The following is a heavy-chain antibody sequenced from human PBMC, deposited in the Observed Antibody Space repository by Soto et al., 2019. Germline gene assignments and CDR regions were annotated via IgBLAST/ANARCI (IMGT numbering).Heavy chain of an antibody. J-gene: IGHJ4*02. Sequence: QVQLQESGPGLVKPSRTLSLTCTVSGGSISSGGYYWSWIRQHPGKGLEWIGYIYYSGSTYYNPSLKSRVTISVDTSKNQFSLKLSSVTAADTAVYYCARAGITMVRGVIGHFDYWGQGTLVTVSS. CDR3: ARAGITMVRGVIGHFDY. CDR1: GGSISSGGYY. D-gene: IGHD3-10*01. CDR2: IYYSGST. V-gene: IGHV4-31*03.